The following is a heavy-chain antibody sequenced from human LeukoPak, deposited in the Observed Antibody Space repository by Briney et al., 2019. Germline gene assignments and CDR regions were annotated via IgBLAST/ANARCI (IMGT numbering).Heavy chain of an antibody. J-gene: IGHJ6*03. Sequence: ASVKVSCKASGYTFTSYAMNWVRQAPGQGLEWMGWINTNTGNPTYAQGFTGRFVFSLDTSVSTAYLQISSLKAEDTAVYYCARESRSHCSSTSCYGSYYYYYMDVWGKGTTVTVSS. CDR3: ARESRSHCSSTSCYGSYYYYYMDV. V-gene: IGHV7-4-1*02. CDR1: GYTFTSYA. CDR2: INTNTGNP. D-gene: IGHD2-2*01.